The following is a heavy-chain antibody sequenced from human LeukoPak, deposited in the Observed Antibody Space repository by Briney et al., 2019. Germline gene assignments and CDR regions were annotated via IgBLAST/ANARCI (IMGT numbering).Heavy chain of an antibody. CDR2: IIPIFGIA. CDR1: GGTFSSYA. Sequence: SVKVSCKASGGTFSSYAISWVRQAPGQGLEWMGRIIPIFGIANYAQKFQGRVTITADKSTSTAYVELSSLRSEDTAVYYCARMGVAGTLDYWGQGTLVTVSS. J-gene: IGHJ4*02. D-gene: IGHD6-19*01. CDR3: ARMGVAGTLDY. V-gene: IGHV1-69*04.